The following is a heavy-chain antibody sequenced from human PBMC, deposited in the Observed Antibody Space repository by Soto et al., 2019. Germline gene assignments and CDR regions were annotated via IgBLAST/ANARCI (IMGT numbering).Heavy chain of an antibody. D-gene: IGHD6-13*01. J-gene: IGHJ4*02. Sequence: EVPLLESGGGLVQPGGSLRLSCAASGFTFSSFALSWVRQPPGRGLEWVSAISGSGGSTYYADSVKGRFTISRDNSKNTLYLQMNSLRAEDTAVYYCANHFGSSWYLGYWGQGTLVTVSS. CDR2: ISGSGGST. CDR1: GFTFSSFA. CDR3: ANHFGSSWYLGY. V-gene: IGHV3-23*01.